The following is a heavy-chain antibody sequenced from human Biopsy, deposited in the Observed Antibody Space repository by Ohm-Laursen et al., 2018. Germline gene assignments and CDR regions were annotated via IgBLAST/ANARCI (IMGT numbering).Heavy chain of an antibody. J-gene: IGHJ4*02. CDR3: ARGSNDFGGLYFPR. V-gene: IGHV4-59*11. Sequence: TLSLTCTVSGGSFTDHYWSWIRQPPGKGLEWIGHISYTGYTSYNASLKSRVTISVDTSRNHFSLRLSSLTAADTAVYYCARGSNDFGGLYFPRWGQGTLLTVSS. D-gene: IGHD4-23*01. CDR2: ISYTGYT. CDR1: GGSFTDHY.